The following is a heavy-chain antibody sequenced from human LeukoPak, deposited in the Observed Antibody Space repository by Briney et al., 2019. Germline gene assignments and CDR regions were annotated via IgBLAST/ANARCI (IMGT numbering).Heavy chain of an antibody. Sequence: PGGSLRLSCAASGFTVSSNYMSWVRQAPGKGLEWVSVIYSGGSTYYADSVKGRFTISRDNSKNTLYLQMNSLRAEDTAVYYRARGLTDYDSSGPDAFDIWGQGTMVTVSS. CDR2: IYSGGST. CDR1: GFTVSSNY. J-gene: IGHJ3*02. D-gene: IGHD3-22*01. V-gene: IGHV3-53*01. CDR3: ARGLTDYDSSGPDAFDI.